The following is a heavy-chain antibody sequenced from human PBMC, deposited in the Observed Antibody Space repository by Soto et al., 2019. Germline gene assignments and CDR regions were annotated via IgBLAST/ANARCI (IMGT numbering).Heavy chain of an antibody. CDR3: AKEGTGSYYPHYFDY. Sequence: EVQLLESGGGLVQPGGSLRLSCAASGFTFNNYAMNWVRQAPGKGLEWVSGISGTGTSTYYADSVKGRFTISRDNSKNTLYLQMSSLRADDTAVYYCAKEGTGSYYPHYFDYWGQGTLVTVSS. V-gene: IGHV3-23*01. CDR2: ISGTGTST. D-gene: IGHD1-26*01. CDR1: GFTFNNYA. J-gene: IGHJ4*02.